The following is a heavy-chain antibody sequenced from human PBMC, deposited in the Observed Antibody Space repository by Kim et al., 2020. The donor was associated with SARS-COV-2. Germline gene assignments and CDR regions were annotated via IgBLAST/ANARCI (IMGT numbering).Heavy chain of an antibody. Sequence: SETLSLTCTVSGYSISSGYYWGWIRQPPGKGLEWIGSIYHSGSTYYNPSLKSRVTISVDTSKNQFSLKLSSVTAADTAVYYCARARESDWIDPWGQGTLVTVSS. J-gene: IGHJ5*02. CDR2: IYHSGST. CDR3: ARARESDWIDP. V-gene: IGHV4-38-2*02. CDR1: GYSISSGYY.